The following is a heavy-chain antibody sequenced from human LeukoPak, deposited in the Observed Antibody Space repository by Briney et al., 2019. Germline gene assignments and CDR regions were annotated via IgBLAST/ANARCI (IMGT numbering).Heavy chain of an antibody. V-gene: IGHV3-23*01. Sequence: PGGCLRLSCEASGLTSSRHAMTWGGQAPGQGRRWGSGITASGGGTYPSETVKGRVAISRDKTKTTLCLHMNSLRAADTAVYYCATRPPSETYYGVLDYWGQGTLATVSS. CDR2: ITASGGGT. D-gene: IGHD3-16*01. CDR3: ATRPPSETYYGVLDY. J-gene: IGHJ4*02. CDR1: GLTSSRHA.